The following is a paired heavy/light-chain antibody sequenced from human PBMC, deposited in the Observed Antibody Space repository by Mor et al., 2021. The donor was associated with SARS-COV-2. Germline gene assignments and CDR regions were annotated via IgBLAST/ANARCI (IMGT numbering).Heavy chain of an antibody. CDR1: GFTFSSYE. D-gene: IGHD3-9*01. CDR3: AREVASYDILTGYYNYYGMDV. V-gene: IGHV3-48*03. J-gene: IGHJ6*02. Sequence: EVQLVESGGGLVQPGGSLRLSCAASGFTFSSYEMNWVRQAPGKGLEWVSNISSSGSNIYYADSVKGRFTISRDNAKNSLYLQMNSLRAEDTAVYYCAREVASYDILTGYYNYYGMDVWGQGTTVTVSS. CDR2: ISSSGSNI.
Light chain of an antibody. CDR2: DAS. J-gene: IGKJ1*01. CDR1: QSVNSY. Sequence: EIVLTQSPATLSLSPGERATLSCRASQSVNSYLAWYQQKPGQAPRLLIYDASNRATGIPARFSGSGSGTDFTLTISSLEPEDFAVYYCQQRRNWPPAFGQGTKVEIK. CDR3: QQRRNWPPA. V-gene: IGKV3-11*01.